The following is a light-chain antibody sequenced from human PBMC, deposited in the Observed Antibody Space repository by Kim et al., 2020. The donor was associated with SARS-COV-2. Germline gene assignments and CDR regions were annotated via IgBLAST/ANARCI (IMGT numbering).Light chain of an antibody. Sequence: VTISCTASSSNSGAGYDVHWYQQLPGTAPKLLIYGNSNRPSGVPDRFSGSKSGTSASLAITGLQAEDEADYYCQSYDSSLSALYVFGTGTKVTVL. CDR2: GNS. J-gene: IGLJ1*01. V-gene: IGLV1-40*01. CDR3: QSYDSSLSALYV. CDR1: SSNSGAGYD.